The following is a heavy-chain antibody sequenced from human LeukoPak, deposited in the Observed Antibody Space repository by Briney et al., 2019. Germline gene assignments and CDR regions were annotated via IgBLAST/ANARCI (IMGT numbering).Heavy chain of an antibody. V-gene: IGHV5-10-1*01. J-gene: IGHJ4*02. D-gene: IGHD3-22*01. CDR2: IDPSDSHI. CDR3: TRQRYYYDFSGYYYDY. Sequence: GESLKISCNGSGYSFTSNWISWVRQMPGKGLEWMGRIDPSDSHINYSPSFQGHVTISVDKSISTAYLQWSSLKASDTAIYYCTRQRYYYDFSGYYYDYWGQGTLVTVSS. CDR1: GYSFTSNW.